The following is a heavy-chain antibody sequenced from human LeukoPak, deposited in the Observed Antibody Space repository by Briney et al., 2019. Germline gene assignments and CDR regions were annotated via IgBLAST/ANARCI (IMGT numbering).Heavy chain of an antibody. Sequence: AGGSLRLSCLASGFTFSNYAMHWVRQAPGKGLEWVSVISGSGISTYNADSVKGRFTISRDNSKNTLYLQMNSLRAGDTAVYYCAKADYYDSNTYRAQFFQHWGQGTLVTVSS. CDR2: ISGSGIST. CDR1: GFTFSNYA. D-gene: IGHD3-22*01. CDR3: AKADYYDSNTYRAQFFQH. J-gene: IGHJ1*01. V-gene: IGHV3-23*01.